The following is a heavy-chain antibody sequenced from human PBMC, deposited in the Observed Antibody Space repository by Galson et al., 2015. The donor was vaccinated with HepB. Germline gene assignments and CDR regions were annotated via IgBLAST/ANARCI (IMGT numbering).Heavy chain of an antibody. Sequence: LRPSCAASGFTVSSNYMSWVRQAPGKGLEWVSVIYSGGSTYYADSVKGRFTISRDNSKNTLNLQMNSLRAEDTAVYYCARENANWAYFDYWGQGTLVTVSS. CDR3: ARENANWAYFDY. CDR1: GFTVSSNY. J-gene: IGHJ4*02. V-gene: IGHV3-66*02. CDR2: IYSGGST. D-gene: IGHD7-27*01.